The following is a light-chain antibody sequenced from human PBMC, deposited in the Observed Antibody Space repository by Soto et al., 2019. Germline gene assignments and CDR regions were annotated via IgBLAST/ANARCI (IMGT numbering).Light chain of an antibody. CDR3: QQYASSPLS. V-gene: IGKV3-20*01. CDR1: QSVGRNY. Sequence: EIVLTQSPGTLSLSPGERATLSCRASQSVGRNYLAWYQQKPGQAPRLLIYGASSRATGIPDRFSGSGSGTDFTLTIRLEPEDFAVYYCQQYASSPLSFGRGTKVEI. CDR2: GAS. J-gene: IGKJ4*01.